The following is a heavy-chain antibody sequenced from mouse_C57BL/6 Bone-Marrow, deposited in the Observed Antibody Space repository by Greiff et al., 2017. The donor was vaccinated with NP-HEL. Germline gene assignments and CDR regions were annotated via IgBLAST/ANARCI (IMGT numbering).Heavy chain of an antibody. V-gene: IGHV1-53*01. CDR1: GYTFTSYW. J-gene: IGHJ4*01. D-gene: IGHD1-1*01. CDR2: INPSNGGT. Sequence: QVQLQQPGTELVKPGASVKLSCKASGYTFTSYWMHWVKQRPGQGLEWIGNINPSNGGTNYNEKFKSKATLTVDKSSSTAYMQRSSLTSEDSAVYYWAREPPLNYYGSSHDYYAMDYWGQGTSVTVSS. CDR3: AREPPLNYYGSSHDYYAMDY.